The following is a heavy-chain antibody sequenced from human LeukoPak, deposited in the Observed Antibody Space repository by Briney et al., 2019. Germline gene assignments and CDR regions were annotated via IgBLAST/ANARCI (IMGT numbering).Heavy chain of an antibody. V-gene: IGHV3-23*01. CDR1: GGSFSGYY. CDR2: ISGSGGST. CDR3: AKDPPVVVPDNWFDP. J-gene: IGHJ5*02. Sequence: ETLSLTCAVYGGSFSGYYWSWIRQPPGKGLEWVSAISGSGGSTYYADSVKGRFTISRDNSKNTLYLQMNSLRAEDTAVYYCAKDPPVVVPDNWFDPWGQGTLVTVSS. D-gene: IGHD2-21*01.